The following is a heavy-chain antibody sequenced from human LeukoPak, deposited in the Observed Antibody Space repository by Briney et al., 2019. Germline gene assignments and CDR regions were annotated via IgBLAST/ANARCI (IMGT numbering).Heavy chain of an antibody. Sequence: SETLSLTCTVSGYSISSGYYWGWIRQPPGKGLEWIGSIYHSGSTYYNPSLKSRVTISVDTSKNQFSLKLSSVTAADTAVYYCARDRSPDDYNGPDAFDIWGQGTMVTVSS. J-gene: IGHJ3*02. CDR2: IYHSGST. V-gene: IGHV4-38-2*02. D-gene: IGHD5-24*01. CDR3: ARDRSPDDYNGPDAFDI. CDR1: GYSISSGYY.